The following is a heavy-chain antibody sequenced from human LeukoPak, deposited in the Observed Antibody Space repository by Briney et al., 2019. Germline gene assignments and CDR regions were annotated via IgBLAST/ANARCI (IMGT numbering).Heavy chain of an antibody. J-gene: IGHJ6*03. CDR3: AKREGGATIYYYYYMDV. D-gene: IGHD1-26*01. CDR2: IWYDGSNK. V-gene: IGHV3-33*06. Sequence: GGSLRLSCAASGFTFSSYGMHWVRQAPGKGLEWVAVIWYDGSNKYYADSVKGRFTISRDNSKNTLYLQMNSLRAEDTAVYYCAKREGGATIYYYYYMDVWGKGTTVTVSS. CDR1: GFTFSSYG.